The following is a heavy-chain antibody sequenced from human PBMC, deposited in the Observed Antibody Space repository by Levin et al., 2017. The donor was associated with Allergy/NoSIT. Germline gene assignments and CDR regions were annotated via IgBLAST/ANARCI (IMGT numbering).Heavy chain of an antibody. CDR3: ARVRPSDYGDYVGAFDI. V-gene: IGHV4-30-4*01. J-gene: IGHJ3*02. CDR1: GGSISSGDYY. CDR2: IYYSGST. Sequence: SQTLSLTCTVSGGSISSGDYYWSWIRQPPGKGLEWIGYIYYSGSTYYNPSLKSRVTISVDTSKNQFSLKLSSVTAADTSVYYCARVRPSDYGDYVGAFDIWGQGTMVTVSS. D-gene: IGHD4-17*01.